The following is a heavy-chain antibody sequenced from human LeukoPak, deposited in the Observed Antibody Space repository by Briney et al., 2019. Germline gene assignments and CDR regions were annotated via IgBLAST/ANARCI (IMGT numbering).Heavy chain of an antibody. CDR2: INPNSGGT. D-gene: IGHD1-26*01. Sequence: ASVKVSCKASGYTFTGYYMHWVRQAPGQGLEWMGWINPNSGGTNYAQKFQGRVTMTRDTSISTAYMELSRLRSDDTAVYYCARGVVGATTRSVLGYWGQGTLVTVSS. CDR1: GYTFTGYY. CDR3: ARGVVGATTRSVLGY. J-gene: IGHJ4*02. V-gene: IGHV1-2*02.